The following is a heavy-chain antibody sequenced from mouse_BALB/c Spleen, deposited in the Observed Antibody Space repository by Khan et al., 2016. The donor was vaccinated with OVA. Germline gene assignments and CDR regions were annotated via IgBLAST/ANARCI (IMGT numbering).Heavy chain of an antibody. CDR1: GYTLTSYW. Sequence: QVQLQQSGAEPVHPGASVNLSCKASGYTLTSYWMHWVKQRPGQGLEWIGEINPSNGRTNYNEKFKSKATLTVDKSSSTAYMQLSSPTSEDSAVYYCARLLINFDYWGQGTTLTVSS. D-gene: IGHD2-1*01. V-gene: IGHV1S81*02. CDR3: ARLLINFDY. J-gene: IGHJ2*01. CDR2: INPSNGRT.